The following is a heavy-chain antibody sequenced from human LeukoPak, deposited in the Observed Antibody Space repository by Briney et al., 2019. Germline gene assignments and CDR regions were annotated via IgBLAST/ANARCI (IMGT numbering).Heavy chain of an antibody. CDR1: GGSISSYY. CDR3: ARHGGVGGYYFDY. V-gene: IGHV4-59*08. Sequence: SETLSLTCIVSGGSISSYYWSWIRQPPGKGLEWIGYIYYSGSTNYNPSLKSRVTISVDTSKNQFSLKLSSVTAADTAVYYCARHGGVGGYYFDYWGQGTLVTVSS. CDR2: IYYSGST. D-gene: IGHD3-3*01. J-gene: IGHJ4*02.